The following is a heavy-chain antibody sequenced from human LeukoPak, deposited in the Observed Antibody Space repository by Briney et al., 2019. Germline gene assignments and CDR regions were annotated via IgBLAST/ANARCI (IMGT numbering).Heavy chain of an antibody. CDR2: IYTSGST. CDR1: GGSISSYY. D-gene: IGHD3-10*01. V-gene: IGHV4-4*07. Sequence: LETLSLTCTVSGGSISSYYWSWIRQPAGKGLEWIGRIYTSGSTNYNPSLKSRVTMSVDTSKNQFSLKLSSVTAADTAVYYCARHKVRGVIISSGAYFDYWGQGTLVTVSS. J-gene: IGHJ4*02. CDR3: ARHKVRGVIISSGAYFDY.